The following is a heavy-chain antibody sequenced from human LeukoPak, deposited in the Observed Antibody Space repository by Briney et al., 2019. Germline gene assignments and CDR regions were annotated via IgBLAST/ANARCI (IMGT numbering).Heavy chain of an antibody. CDR1: GFAFGGSG. Sequence: QAGGSLRLSCAASGFAFGGSGMHWVRQAPGKGLEWVAVISYDGSNKFYADSVKGRFTISRDNSKNTLYLQMNSLRAEDTAVYYCARDEYRSGSWADWGQGTLVTVSS. CDR3: ARDEYRSGSWAD. V-gene: IGHV3-30*03. CDR2: ISYDGSNK. D-gene: IGHD3-10*01. J-gene: IGHJ4*02.